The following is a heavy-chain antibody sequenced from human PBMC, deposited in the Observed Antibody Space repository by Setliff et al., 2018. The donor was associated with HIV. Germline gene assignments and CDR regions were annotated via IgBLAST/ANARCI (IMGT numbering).Heavy chain of an antibody. CDR3: ASDYSSRHDAFDI. CDR1: GVSINSNRYY. J-gene: IGHJ3*02. CDR2: IFYSGTT. Sequence: PSETLSLTCTVSGVSINSNRYYWGWIRQPPGKGLEWIGSIFYSGTTHYNASLQSRVTISETSRNQFSLRLSSVTAADTAVYYCASDYSSRHDAFDIWGQGTVVTVS. D-gene: IGHD6-13*01. V-gene: IGHV4-39*07.